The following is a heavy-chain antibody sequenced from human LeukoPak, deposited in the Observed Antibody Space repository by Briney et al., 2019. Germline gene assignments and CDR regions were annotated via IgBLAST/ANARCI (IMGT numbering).Heavy chain of an antibody. J-gene: IGHJ4*02. V-gene: IGHV1-8*01. CDR2: MNPNSGNT. CDR3: ARGRMVRGVIPFDY. CDR1: GYTFTSYD. Sequence: ASVKVSCKASGYTFTSYDINWVRQATGQGLEWMGWMNPNSGNTGYAQKFQGRVTMTRNTSISTAYMELSSLRSEDTAVYYCARGRMVRGVIPFDYWGQGTLVTVSS. D-gene: IGHD3-10*01.